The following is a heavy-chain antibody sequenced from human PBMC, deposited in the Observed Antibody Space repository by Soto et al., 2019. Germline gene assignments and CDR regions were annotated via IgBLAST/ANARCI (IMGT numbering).Heavy chain of an antibody. CDR3: AKDKFDTSGSIDY. CDR1: GFTFSSYG. CDR2: ISYDGTNK. V-gene: IGHV3-30*18. D-gene: IGHD3-22*01. Sequence: LRLSCAASGFTFSSYGMHWVRQAPGKGLEWVAVISYDGTNKYSADSVKGRFTISRDHSKNTLYLQMNGLRAEDTAVYYCAKDKFDTSGSIDYWGQGTLVTVSS. J-gene: IGHJ4*02.